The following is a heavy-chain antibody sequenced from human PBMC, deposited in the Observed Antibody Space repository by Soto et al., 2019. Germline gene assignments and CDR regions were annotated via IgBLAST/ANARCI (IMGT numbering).Heavy chain of an antibody. D-gene: IGHD2-15*01. J-gene: IGHJ4*01. CDR1: GAPITINY. CDR3: ARDAGGPYDH. Sequence: PSETLSLTCTVSGAPITINYWSWIRQAPGKGLEWIGYIYYSGSTTYNPSLKSRVTMSADTSKDQFSLKLNSVTAADTAVYYCARDAGGPYDHWGPGXLVTVHS. V-gene: IGHV4-59*01. CDR2: IYYSGST.